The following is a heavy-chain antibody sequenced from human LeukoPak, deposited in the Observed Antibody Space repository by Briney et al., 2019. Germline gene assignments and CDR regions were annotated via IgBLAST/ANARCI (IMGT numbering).Heavy chain of an antibody. J-gene: IGHJ4*02. CDR1: GLSISSYS. CDR2: ISGSSATK. Sequence: GGSLRLSCAVSGLSISSYSMSWVRQAPGKGLELVASISGSSATKDYADSVKGRFTLSRDNCKHTLYMRMNTLRAEDTAVDYCAVSMLAFDFWGQGALVTVSS. V-gene: IGHV3-23*01. D-gene: IGHD3-10*02. CDR3: AVSMLAFDF.